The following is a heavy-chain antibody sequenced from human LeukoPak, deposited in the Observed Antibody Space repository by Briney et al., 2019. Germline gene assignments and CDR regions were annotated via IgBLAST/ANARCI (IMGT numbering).Heavy chain of an antibody. Sequence: GGSLRLSCAASGFTFSSYWMCWVRQAPGKGLEWVANIKQDGSEKYYVDSVKGRFTISGDNAKNSLYLQMNSLRAEDTAVYYCARASRLGELSPLDFDYWGQGTLVTVSS. CDR1: GFTFSSYW. V-gene: IGHV3-7*01. D-gene: IGHD3-16*02. CDR3: ARASRLGELSPLDFDY. CDR2: IKQDGSEK. J-gene: IGHJ4*02.